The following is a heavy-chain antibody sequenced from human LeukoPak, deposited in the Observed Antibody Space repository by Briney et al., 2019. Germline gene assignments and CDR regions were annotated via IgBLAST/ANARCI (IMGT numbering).Heavy chain of an antibody. V-gene: IGHV3-30*02. CDR2: IRYDGSNE. J-gene: IGHJ4*02. CDR1: GFTFSSYG. Sequence: GGSLRLSCAASGFTFSSYGMHWVRQAPGKGLEWVSFIRYDGSNEYYADSVKGRFTISRDNAKNSLYLQMNSLRAEDTAVYYCAKDIGSYYDYWGQGILVTVSS. CDR3: AKDIGSYYDY. D-gene: IGHD3-10*01.